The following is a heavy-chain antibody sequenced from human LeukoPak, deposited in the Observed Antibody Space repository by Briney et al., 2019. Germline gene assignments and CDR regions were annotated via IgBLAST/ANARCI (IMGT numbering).Heavy chain of an antibody. Sequence: PRRSLRLSCAASGFTFSSYALSWVRQAPGKGLEWVSAISDNGGTTFYADSVKGRFTITRDNSKNTLYVQMNSLRGEDTAVYYCAKDYGPKQLVFLDSWGQGTLVTVSS. D-gene: IGHD6-13*01. V-gene: IGHV3-23*01. CDR1: GFTFSSYA. CDR2: ISDNGGTT. J-gene: IGHJ4*02. CDR3: AKDYGPKQLVFLDS.